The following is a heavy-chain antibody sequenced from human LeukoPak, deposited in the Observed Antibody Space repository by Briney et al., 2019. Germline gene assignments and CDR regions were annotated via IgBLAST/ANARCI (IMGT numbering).Heavy chain of an antibody. V-gene: IGHV1-18*01. CDR3: ARDQGSRKYYDFWSGYYPYYFDY. CDR1: GYTFTSYG. D-gene: IGHD3-3*01. J-gene: IGHJ4*02. CDR2: ISAYNGNT. Sequence: GASVKVSCKASGYTFTSYGISWVRQAPGQGLEWMGWISAYNGNTNYAQKLQGRVTVTTDTSTSTAYMELRSLRSDDTAVYYCARDQGSRKYYDFWSGYYPYYFDYWGQGTLVTVSS.